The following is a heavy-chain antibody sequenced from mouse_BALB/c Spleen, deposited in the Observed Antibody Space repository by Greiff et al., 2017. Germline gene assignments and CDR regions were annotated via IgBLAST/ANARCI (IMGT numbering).Heavy chain of an antibody. V-gene: IGHV1-14*01. CDR2: INPYNDGT. Sequence: VQLQQSGPELVKPGASVKMSCKASGYTFTSYVMHWVKQKPGQGLEWIGYINPYNDGTKYNEKFKGKATLTSDKSSSTAYMELSSLTSEDSAVYYCASGGSLPGAWFAYWGQGTLVTVSA. CDR3: ASGGSLPGAWFAY. D-gene: IGHD2-1*01. CDR1: GYTFTSYV. J-gene: IGHJ3*01.